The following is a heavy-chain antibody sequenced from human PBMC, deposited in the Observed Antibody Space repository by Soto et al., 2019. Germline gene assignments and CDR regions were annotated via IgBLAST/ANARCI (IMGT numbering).Heavy chain of an antibody. J-gene: IGHJ5*02. CDR3: ERIVVGATVHL. V-gene: IGHV4-61*01. Sequence: WETLSLTCSVSGDSVSSDTYFWTWIRQPPGKGLEWIAYISYTGDTNYNPSLKSRVTISVDTSRNQFSLTLTSVTAADTAVYFCERIVVGATVHLWGQGSMVTVYS. D-gene: IGHD1-26*01. CDR1: GDSVSSDTYF. CDR2: ISYTGDT.